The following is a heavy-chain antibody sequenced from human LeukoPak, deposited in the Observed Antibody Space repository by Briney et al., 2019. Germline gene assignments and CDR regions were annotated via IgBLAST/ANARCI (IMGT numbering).Heavy chain of an antibody. CDR1: GGSISSYY. J-gene: IGHJ4*02. V-gene: IGHV4-59*01. CDR3: ARVGIQLQIDY. Sequence: PSETLPLTCTVSGGSISSYYWSWIRQPPGKGLEWIGYIYYSGSTNYNPSLKSRVTISVDTSKNQFSLKLSSVTAADTAVYYCARVGIQLQIDYWGQGTLVTVSS. D-gene: IGHD5-18*01. CDR2: IYYSGST.